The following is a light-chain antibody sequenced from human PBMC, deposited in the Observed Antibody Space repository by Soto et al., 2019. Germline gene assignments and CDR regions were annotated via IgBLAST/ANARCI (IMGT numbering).Light chain of an antibody. Sequence: DIVLTQSPGTLSLSPGERATLSCRASQSVSSSYLAWYRQKPGQAPRLLIYGASSRATGIPDRFSGSGSGTDFTLTISRLEPEDFAVYYCQQYVTSPWTFGQGIKVDIK. V-gene: IGKV3-20*01. J-gene: IGKJ1*01. CDR1: QSVSSSY. CDR2: GAS. CDR3: QQYVTSPWT.